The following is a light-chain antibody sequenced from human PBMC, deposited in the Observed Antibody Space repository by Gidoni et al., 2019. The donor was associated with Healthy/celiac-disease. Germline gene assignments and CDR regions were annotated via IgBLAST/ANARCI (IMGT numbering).Light chain of an antibody. Sequence: EIVLTQSPGTLSLSPGERATLSCRASQSLSSSYLAWYHQKPGQAPRLLIYGASSRATGIPERFSGSGSGTHFTLTISRLEPEDFALYYCQGYDRSLYPFGQGTKLEIK. V-gene: IGKV3-20*01. CDR1: QSLSSSY. CDR3: QGYDRSLYP. J-gene: IGKJ2*01. CDR2: GAS.